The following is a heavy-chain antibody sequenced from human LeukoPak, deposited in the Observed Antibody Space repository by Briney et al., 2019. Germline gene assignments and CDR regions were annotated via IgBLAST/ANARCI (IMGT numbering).Heavy chain of an antibody. D-gene: IGHD1-1*01. J-gene: IGHJ5*02. CDR2: INHSGST. CDR1: GGSFSGYY. CDR3: ARPETSSSDWFDP. V-gene: IGHV4-34*01. Sequence: SETLSLTCAVYGGSFSGYYWSWIRQPPGKGLEWIGEINHSGSTNYNLSLKSRVTISVDTSKNQFSLKLSSVTAADTAVYYCARPETSSSDWFDPWGQGTLVTVSS.